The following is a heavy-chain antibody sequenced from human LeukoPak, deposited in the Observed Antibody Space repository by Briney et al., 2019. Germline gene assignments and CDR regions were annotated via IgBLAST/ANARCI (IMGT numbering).Heavy chain of an antibody. D-gene: IGHD3-9*01. Sequence: ASVKISCKASVYTFTDYYMHWVQQAPGKGLERMGRVDPEDGETIYAEKFQGRVTITADTSTDTAYMELSSLRSEDTAVYYCATGYFDWLSPPFDYWGQGTLVTVSS. CDR3: ATGYFDWLSPPFDY. CDR2: VDPEDGET. CDR1: VYTFTDYY. J-gene: IGHJ4*02. V-gene: IGHV1-69-2*01.